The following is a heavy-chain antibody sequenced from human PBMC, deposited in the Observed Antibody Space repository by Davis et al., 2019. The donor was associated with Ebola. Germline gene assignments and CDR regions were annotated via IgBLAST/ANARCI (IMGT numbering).Heavy chain of an antibody. J-gene: IGHJ4*02. CDR1: GFTFSSYW. Sequence: PGGSLRLSCATSGFTFSSYWMSWVRQAPGKGLEWVASVNQDGTETYNVDSVKGRFTISRDNAKNSLYLQMSSLRVEDTAVYYCTRDRSAAGWGQGTLVTVSS. CDR2: VNQDGTET. CDR3: TRDRSAAG. V-gene: IGHV3-7*03. D-gene: IGHD6-13*01.